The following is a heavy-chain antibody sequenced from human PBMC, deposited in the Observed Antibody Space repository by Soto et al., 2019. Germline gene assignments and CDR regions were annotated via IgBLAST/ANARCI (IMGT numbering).Heavy chain of an antibody. CDR2: IYYSGST. J-gene: IGHJ4*02. V-gene: IGHV4-31*03. D-gene: IGHD3-10*01. CDR3: ARETVIIANFFDY. Sequence: QVQLQESGPGLVKPSQTLSLTCTVSGGSISSGGYYWSWIRQHPGKGLEWIGYIYYSGSTYYNPSLQSRVTISADTSKNQFSLKLSSVTAADTAVYYCARETVIIANFFDYWGQGTLVTVSS. CDR1: GGSISSGGYY.